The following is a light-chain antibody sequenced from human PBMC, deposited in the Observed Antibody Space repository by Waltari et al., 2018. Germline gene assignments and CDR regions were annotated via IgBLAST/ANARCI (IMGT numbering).Light chain of an antibody. Sequence: QLVLTQSPSASASLGASVRLTCTLSSGHSSNIIAWHQQQPEKGPRYWMKVNSDGSHSKGDGMPDRFSGSSSGAERYLTISSLQSEDEADYYCQTGGHGTWVFGGGTKLTVL. CDR1: SGHSSNI. V-gene: IGLV4-69*01. CDR3: QTGGHGTWV. CDR2: VNSDGSH. J-gene: IGLJ3*02.